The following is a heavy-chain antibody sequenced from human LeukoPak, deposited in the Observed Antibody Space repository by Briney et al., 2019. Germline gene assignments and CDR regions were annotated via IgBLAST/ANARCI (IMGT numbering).Heavy chain of an antibody. D-gene: IGHD6-13*01. Sequence: SETLSLTCTVSRGSISGYYWSWIRQHPGKGLEWIGYVFDSRSTNYSTPLTRRVTTPTDTSTNQIPLNLRSVTTAATAGYYCATAGQQVVFGSWGPGTLVTVSS. CDR2: VFDSRST. J-gene: IGHJ5*01. CDR3: ATAGQQVVFGS. CDR1: RGSISGYY. V-gene: IGHV4-59*01.